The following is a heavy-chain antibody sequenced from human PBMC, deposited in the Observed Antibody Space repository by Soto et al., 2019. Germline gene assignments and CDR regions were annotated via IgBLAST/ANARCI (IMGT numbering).Heavy chain of an antibody. CDR3: ARDTIAARFDY. V-gene: IGHV1-18*04. CDR2: ISAYNGNT. J-gene: IGHJ4*02. CDR1: GYTFTSYG. D-gene: IGHD6-6*01. Sequence: GASVKVSCKASGYTFTSYGISWVRQAPGQGLEWMGWISAYNGNTNYAQKLQGRVTMTTDTSTSTACMELRSLRSDDTAVYYCARDTIAARFDYWGQGTLVTVSS.